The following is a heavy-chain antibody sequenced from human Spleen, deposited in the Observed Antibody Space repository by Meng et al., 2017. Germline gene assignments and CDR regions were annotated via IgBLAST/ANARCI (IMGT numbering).Heavy chain of an antibody. CDR3: AREILTWVQAQGAFDI. J-gene: IGHJ3*02. Sequence: GESLKISCAASGFTFSSYWMSWVRQAPGKGLEWVANIKQDGSEKYYVDSVKGRFTISRDNAKNSLYLQMNSLRAEDTAVYYCAREILTWVQAQGAFDIWGQGTMVTVSS. D-gene: IGHD5-18*01. V-gene: IGHV3-7*01. CDR2: IKQDGSEK. CDR1: GFTFSSYW.